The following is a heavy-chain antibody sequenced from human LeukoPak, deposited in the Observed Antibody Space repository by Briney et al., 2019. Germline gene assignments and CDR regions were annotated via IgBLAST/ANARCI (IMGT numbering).Heavy chain of an antibody. V-gene: IGHV1-3*01. CDR1: GYTFTSYA. D-gene: IGHD1/OR15-1a*01. Sequence: GASVKVSFKASGYTFTSYAMHWVRQAPGQRLEWMGWINAGNGNTKYSQKFQGRVTITRDTSASTAYMELSSLRSEDTAVYYCARSWNIYYYYGMDVWGQGTTVTVSS. CDR2: INAGNGNT. J-gene: IGHJ6*02. CDR3: ARSWNIYYYYGMDV.